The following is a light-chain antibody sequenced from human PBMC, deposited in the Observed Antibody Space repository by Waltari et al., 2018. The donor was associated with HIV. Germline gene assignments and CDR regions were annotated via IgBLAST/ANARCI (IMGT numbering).Light chain of an antibody. CDR1: SSNIGRYT. Sequence: QSELTQPPSASGTPGQRVTIPCSGSSSNIGRYTVHWYQQLPGTAPKLLIYANHQRPSGVPDRFSGSQSDTSASLAIGGLQSEDEADYYCATWDASLSGPVFGGGTKLTVL. CDR2: ANH. CDR3: ATWDASLSGPV. V-gene: IGLV1-44*01. J-gene: IGLJ2*01.